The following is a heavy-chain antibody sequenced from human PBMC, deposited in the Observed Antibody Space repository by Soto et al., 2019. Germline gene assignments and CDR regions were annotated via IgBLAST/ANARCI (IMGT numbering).Heavy chain of an antibody. CDR3: AMEYCSSTSCYRDY. V-gene: IGHV1-69*02. Sequence: QVQLVQSGAEVKKPGSSVRVSCKASGDTFTFYSINWVRQAPGLGLEWMGRINPILSMSNYAQRFQGRVTMTADKSTSTAYRELSSLRSEDTAVYYCAMEYCSSTSCYRDYWGQGTLVTVSS. CDR2: INPILSMS. J-gene: IGHJ4*02. CDR1: GDTFTFYS. D-gene: IGHD2-2*02.